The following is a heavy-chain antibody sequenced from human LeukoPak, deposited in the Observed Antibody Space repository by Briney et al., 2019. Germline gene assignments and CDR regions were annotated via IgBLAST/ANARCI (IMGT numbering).Heavy chain of an antibody. J-gene: IGHJ6*02. D-gene: IGHD5-24*01. CDR3: AKDPGMATQGYYYGMDV. CDR2: ISGSGGST. Sequence: GGSLRLSCAASGFTFSSYAMSWVRQAPGKGLEWVSAISGSGGSTYYADSVKGRFTISRDNSKNTLYLQMNSLRAEDTAVYYCAKDPGMATQGYYYGMDVWGQGTTVTVSS. CDR1: GFTFSSYA. V-gene: IGHV3-23*01.